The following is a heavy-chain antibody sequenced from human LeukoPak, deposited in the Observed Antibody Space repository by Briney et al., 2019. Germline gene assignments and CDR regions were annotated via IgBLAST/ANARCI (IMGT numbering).Heavy chain of an antibody. V-gene: IGHV3-23*01. CDR2: ISGSGGST. J-gene: IGHJ4*02. D-gene: IGHD6-19*01. CDR1: GFTFSSYA. CDR3: ARQSSGWASGDY. Sequence: GGSLRLSCAASGFTFSSYAMSWVRQAPGKGLEWVSVISGSGGSTYYADSVKGRFTISRDNSKNTLYLQMNGLRAEDTAVYYCARQSSGWASGDYWGQGTLVTVSS.